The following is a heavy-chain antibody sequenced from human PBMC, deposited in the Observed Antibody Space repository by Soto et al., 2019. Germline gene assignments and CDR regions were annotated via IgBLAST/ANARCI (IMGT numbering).Heavy chain of an antibody. J-gene: IGHJ4*02. CDR2: NSYSGST. V-gene: IGHV4-59*08. CDR3: ARHGGSYSFDY. Sequence: SETLSLTCTVTGGSTSSYYWSWLRQPPGKGLEWIGYNSYSGSTDYNPSLKSRVTISVDTSKNQFSVKLSSATAADTAVYYCARHGGSYSFDYWGQGTLVTVSS. D-gene: IGHD1-26*01. CDR1: GGSTSSYY.